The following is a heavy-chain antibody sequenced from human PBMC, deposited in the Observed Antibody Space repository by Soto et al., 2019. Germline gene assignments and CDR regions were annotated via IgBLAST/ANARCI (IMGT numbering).Heavy chain of an antibody. CDR1: GGSISSYY. J-gene: IGHJ5*02. Sequence: SETLSLTCTVSGGSISSYYWSWIRQPPGKGLEWIGYIYYSGSTNYNPSLKSRVTISVDTSKNQFSLKLSSVTAADTAVYYCATATTALNWLDPWGQGTLVTVSS. V-gene: IGHV4-59*01. D-gene: IGHD4-4*01. CDR3: ATATTALNWLDP. CDR2: IYYSGST.